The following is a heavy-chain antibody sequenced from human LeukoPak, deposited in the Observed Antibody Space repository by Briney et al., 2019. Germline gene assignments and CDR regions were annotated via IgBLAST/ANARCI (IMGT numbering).Heavy chain of an antibody. D-gene: IGHD3-10*01. Sequence: PSETLSLTCAVYGGSFSGYYWSWIRQPPGKGLEWIGEINHSGSTNYNPSLKSRVTISVDTSKNQFSLKLSSVTAADTAVYYCARLEVRTKRPYGMDVWGQGTTVTVSS. CDR2: INHSGST. CDR3: ARLEVRTKRPYGMDV. V-gene: IGHV4-34*01. CDR1: GGSFSGYY. J-gene: IGHJ6*02.